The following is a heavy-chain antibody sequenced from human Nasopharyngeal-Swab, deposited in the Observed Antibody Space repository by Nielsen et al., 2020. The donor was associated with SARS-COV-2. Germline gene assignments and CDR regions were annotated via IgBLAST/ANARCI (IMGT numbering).Heavy chain of an antibody. CDR1: GGSISSYY. V-gene: IGHV4-59*01. CDR3: ARGKYYYDSSGYYY. CDR2: IYYSGST. D-gene: IGHD3-22*01. Sequence: SETLSLTCTVSGGSISSYYWSWIRQPPGKGLEWIGYIYYSGSTNYNPSLKSRVTISVDTSKNQFSLKLSSVTAADTAVYYCARGKYYYDSSGYYYWGQGTLVTVSS. J-gene: IGHJ4*02.